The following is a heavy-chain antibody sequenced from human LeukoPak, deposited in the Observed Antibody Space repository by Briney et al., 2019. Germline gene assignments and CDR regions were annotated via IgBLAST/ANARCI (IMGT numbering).Heavy chain of an antibody. CDR3: ASDRVLGSGSLDN. CDR2: IRGDGYDT. CDR1: GFSFSDFW. J-gene: IGHJ4*02. V-gene: IGHV3-74*01. D-gene: IGHD3-10*01. Sequence: GGSLRLSCAASGFSFSDFWMHWVRQTPGKGLVWVSRIRGDGYDTNYADSVEGRFTISRDNARYTLYLQMNSLRADDTAVYYCASDRVLGSGSLDNWGQGTLVTVSS.